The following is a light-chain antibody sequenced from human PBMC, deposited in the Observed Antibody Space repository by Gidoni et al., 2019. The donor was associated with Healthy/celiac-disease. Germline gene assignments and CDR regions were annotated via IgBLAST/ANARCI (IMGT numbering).Light chain of an antibody. V-gene: IGLV2-14*01. CDR2: EVS. CDR3: SSYTSSRV. CDR1: SSDVGGYNS. Sequence: QSALTQPASVSGSPGQSITISCTGTSSDVGGYNSVSWYQQHPGKAPKLMIYEVSNRPSGVSNRVSGSKSGNTASLTISGLQAEDEADYYCSSYTSSRVFGGGTKLTVL. J-gene: IGLJ3*02.